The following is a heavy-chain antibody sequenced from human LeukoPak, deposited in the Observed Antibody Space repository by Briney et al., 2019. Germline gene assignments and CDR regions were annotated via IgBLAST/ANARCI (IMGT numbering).Heavy chain of an antibody. V-gene: IGHV1-69*13. CDR2: IIPIFGTA. D-gene: IGHD6-13*01. CDR3: ARGGIAAAGTPSIWYFDL. Sequence: GASVKVSCKASGGTFSSYAISWVRQAPGQGLEWMGGIIPIFGTANYAQKFQGRVTITADESTSTAYMELSSLRSEDTAVYYCARGGIAAAGTPSIWYFDLWGRGTLVTVSS. CDR1: GGTFSSYA. J-gene: IGHJ2*01.